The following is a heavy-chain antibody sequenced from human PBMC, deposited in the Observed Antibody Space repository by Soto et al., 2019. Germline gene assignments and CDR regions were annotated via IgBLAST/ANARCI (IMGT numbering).Heavy chain of an antibody. CDR3: AKEMYPRTVLDSSSPWGDY. CDR2: MSYAGTYK. CDR1: GFTLSDYG. J-gene: IGHJ4*02. V-gene: IGHV3-30*18. D-gene: IGHD6-6*01. Sequence: GGSLRLSCAVSGFTLSDYGMHRVRQAPGKGLEWVAVMSYAGTYKYYADSVKGRFTISRDLSGNTLFLQMNSLRLEDTAVYFCAKEMYPRTVLDSSSPWGDYWGQGTLVTVSS.